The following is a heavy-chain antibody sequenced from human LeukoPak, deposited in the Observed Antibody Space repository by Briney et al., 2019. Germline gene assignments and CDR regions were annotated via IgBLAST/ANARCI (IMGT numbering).Heavy chain of an antibody. J-gene: IGHJ4*02. CDR3: AREWKISGDCGLDY. CDR2: IWYDGGNK. D-gene: IGHD2-21*02. Sequence: GGSLRLSCVASGFTFSSYGMHWVRQAPGKGLEWVAVIWYDGGNKDYADSVKGRFTISRDNPKNTLYLQMNSLRGEDTAVYYCAREWKISGDCGLDYWGQGTLVTVSS. CDR1: GFTFSSYG. V-gene: IGHV3-33*01.